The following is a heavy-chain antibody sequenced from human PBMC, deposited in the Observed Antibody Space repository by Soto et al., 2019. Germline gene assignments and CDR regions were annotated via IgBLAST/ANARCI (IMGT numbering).Heavy chain of an antibody. CDR1: GFTFSSYG. CDR3: AKAGQGYSSGWYDFDY. V-gene: IGHV3-30*18. Sequence: VGSLRLSCAASGFTFSSYGMHWVRQAPGKGLEWVAVISYDGSNKYYADSVKGRFTISRDNSKNTLYLQMNSLRAEDTAVYYCAKAGQGYSSGWYDFDYWGQGTLVTVSS. CDR2: ISYDGSNK. J-gene: IGHJ4*02. D-gene: IGHD6-19*01.